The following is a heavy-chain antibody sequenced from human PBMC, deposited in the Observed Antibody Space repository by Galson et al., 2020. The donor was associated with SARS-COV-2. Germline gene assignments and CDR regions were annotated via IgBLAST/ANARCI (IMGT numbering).Heavy chain of an antibody. Sequence: SETLSLTCAVYGGSFSGYSWSWVRQPPGKGLEWIGQIKDSGNTKYNPSLESRVTISVATSKKQFSLKLTSVTAADTAVYYCARGVPGYWGQGTLVTVSS. V-gene: IGHV4-34*01. CDR3: ARGVPGY. J-gene: IGHJ4*02. CDR1: GGSFSGYS. CDR2: IKDSGNT.